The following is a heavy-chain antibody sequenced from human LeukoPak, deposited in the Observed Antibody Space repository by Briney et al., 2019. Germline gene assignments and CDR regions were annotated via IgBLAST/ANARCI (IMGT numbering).Heavy chain of an antibody. CDR3: ARHGYQYYYGSGSYIPY. CDR2: TNHSGST. J-gene: IGHJ4*02. V-gene: IGHV4-34*01. CDR1: GGSFSGYY. Sequence: SETLSLTCAVYGGSFSGYYWSWIRQPPGKGLEWIGETNHSGSTNYNPSLKSRVTISVDTSKNQFSLKLSSVTAADTAVYYCARHGYQYYYGSGSYIPYWGQGTLVTVSS. D-gene: IGHD3-10*01.